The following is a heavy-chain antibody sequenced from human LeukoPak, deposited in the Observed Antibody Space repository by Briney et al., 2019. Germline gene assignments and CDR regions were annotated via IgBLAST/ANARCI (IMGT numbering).Heavy chain of an antibody. V-gene: IGHV4-61*02. J-gene: IGHJ6*03. CDR3: ASDQAFGEYLRSMDV. Sequence: SETLSLTCTVSGGSISSGSYYWSWIRQPAGKGLEWIGRIYTSGSTYYNPSLKSRVTISVDTSKNQFSLKLSSVTAADTAVYYCASDQAFGEYLRSMDVWGKGTTVTVSS. D-gene: IGHD3-10*01. CDR2: IYTSGST. CDR1: GGSISSGSYY.